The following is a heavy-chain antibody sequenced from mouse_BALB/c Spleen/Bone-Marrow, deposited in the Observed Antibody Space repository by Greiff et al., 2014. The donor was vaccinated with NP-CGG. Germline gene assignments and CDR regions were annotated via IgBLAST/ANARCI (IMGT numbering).Heavy chain of an antibody. CDR3: AREGYYYGSSIYYAMDY. Sequence: VKVVESGAELARPGASVKLSCKASGYTFTSYWMQWVKQRPGQGLEWIGAIYPGNGDTRYTQKFKGKATLTADKSSSAAYMQFSSLASEDSAVYYCAREGYYYGSSIYYAMDYWGQGTSVTVSS. J-gene: IGHJ4*01. V-gene: IGHV1-87*01. CDR2: IYPGNGDT. CDR1: GYTFTSYW. D-gene: IGHD1-1*01.